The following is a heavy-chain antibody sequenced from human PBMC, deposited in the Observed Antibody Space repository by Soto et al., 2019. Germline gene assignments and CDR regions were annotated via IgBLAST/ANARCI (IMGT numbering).Heavy chain of an antibody. CDR3: ARWFGELLSRGKPYYFDY. CDR1: GYTFTSYG. CDR2: ISAYNGNT. D-gene: IGHD3-10*01. V-gene: IGHV1-18*01. Sequence: QVQLVQSGAEVKKPGASVKVSCKASGYTFTSYGISWVRQAPGQGLEWMGWISAYNGNTNYAQKLQGRVTMTTDTSTSTAYMELRSLRADDTAVYYCARWFGELLSRGKPYYFDYWGQGTLVTVSS. J-gene: IGHJ4*02.